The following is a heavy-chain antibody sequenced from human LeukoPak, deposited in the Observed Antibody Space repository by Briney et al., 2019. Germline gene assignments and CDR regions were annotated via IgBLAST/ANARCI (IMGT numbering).Heavy chain of an antibody. V-gene: IGHV4-34*01. J-gene: IGHJ4*02. CDR2: INHSGST. Sequence: SETLSLTCAVYGGSFSGHYWTWIRQPPGKGLEWIGEINHSGSTTYNPSLNSRVTISADTSKNQFSLRLSSVTAADTAVYYCARPRYGSGSLDSWGQGTLVTVSS. D-gene: IGHD3-10*01. CDR1: GGSFSGHY. CDR3: ARPRYGSGSLDS.